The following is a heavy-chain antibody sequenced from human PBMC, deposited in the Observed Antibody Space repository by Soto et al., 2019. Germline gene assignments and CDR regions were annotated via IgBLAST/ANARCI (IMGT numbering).Heavy chain of an antibody. J-gene: IGHJ3*02. Sequence: QVQLVESGGGVVQPGRSLRLSCAASGFTFSSYGMHWVRQAPGKGLEWVAVIWYDGSNKYYADSVKGRFTISRDNSKNTLYLQMSSLRAEDTAVYYCARAPRTNIPDAFDIWGQGTMVTVSS. D-gene: IGHD2-2*01. CDR1: GFTFSSYG. CDR3: ARAPRTNIPDAFDI. CDR2: IWYDGSNK. V-gene: IGHV3-33*01.